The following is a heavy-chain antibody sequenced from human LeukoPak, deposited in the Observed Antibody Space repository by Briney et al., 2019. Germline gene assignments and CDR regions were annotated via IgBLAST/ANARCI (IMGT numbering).Heavy chain of an antibody. V-gene: IGHV4-38-2*01. CDR2: IYHSGST. D-gene: IGHD2-2*01. CDR3: ARHKDIVVVPAAMGHMDV. Sequence: SETLSLTCAVSGYSISSGYYWGWIRQPPGKGLEWIGSIYHSGSTYYNPSLKSRVTIAVDTSKNQFSLKLSSVTAADTAVYYCARHKDIVVVPAAMGHMDVWGKGTTVTVSS. J-gene: IGHJ6*03. CDR1: GYSISSGYY.